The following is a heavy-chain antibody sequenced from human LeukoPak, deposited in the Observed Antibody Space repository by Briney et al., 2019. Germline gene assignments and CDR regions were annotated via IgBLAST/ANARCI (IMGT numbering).Heavy chain of an antibody. Sequence: PGGSLRLSCAASGFTFSNASTSWERQAPGKGLEWVGRIKSKTDGGTTDYAAPVKGRFTISRDDSKNRLYLQMSSLKTEDTAVDYRTKDNYALSVCGSSRYTFDYWGQGTLVTVSS. J-gene: IGHJ4*02. D-gene: IGHD3-16*02. V-gene: IGHV3-15*01. CDR2: IKSKTDGGTT. CDR1: GFTFSNAS. CDR3: TKDNYALSVCGSSRYTFDY.